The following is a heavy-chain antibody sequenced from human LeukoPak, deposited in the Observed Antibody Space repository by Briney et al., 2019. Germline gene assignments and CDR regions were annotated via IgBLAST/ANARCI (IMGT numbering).Heavy chain of an antibody. CDR2: INHSGST. CDR3: ARSRQYSSSWYRNWFDP. Sequence: RPSETLSLTCAVYGGSFSGYYWGWIRQPPGKGLEWIGEINHSGSTNYNPSLKSRVTISVDTSKNQFSLKLSSVTAADTAVYYCARSRQYSSSWYRNWFDPWGQGTLVTVSS. J-gene: IGHJ5*02. V-gene: IGHV4-34*01. CDR1: GGSFSGYY. D-gene: IGHD6-13*01.